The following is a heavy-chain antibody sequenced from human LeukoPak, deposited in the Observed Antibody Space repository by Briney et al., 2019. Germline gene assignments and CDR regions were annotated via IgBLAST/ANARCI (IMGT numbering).Heavy chain of an antibody. J-gene: IGHJ4*02. CDR3: VRVRRVDYNLLFDY. Sequence: ASVKVSCKASGYTFTTSDINWVRQATGQGLEWMGWMNPNNANTAYAQKFQGRVTFTRSTSISTAYMELSSLRSDDTAVYYCVRVRRVDYNLLFDYWGQGTLVTVSS. CDR1: GYTFTTSD. V-gene: IGHV1-8*02. CDR2: MNPNNANT. D-gene: IGHD5-24*01.